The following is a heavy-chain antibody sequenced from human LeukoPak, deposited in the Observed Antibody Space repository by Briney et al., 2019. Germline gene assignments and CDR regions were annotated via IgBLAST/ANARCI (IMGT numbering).Heavy chain of an antibody. CDR2: IIPILGIA. J-gene: IGHJ5*02. D-gene: IGHD3-9*01. V-gene: IGHV1-69*04. CDR1: GGTFSNYA. Sequence: ASVTVSCKASGGTFSNYAISWVRQAPGQGLEWMGRIIPILGIANYAQKFQGRVTITADKSTSTAYMELSSLRSEDTAVYYCARDFRRFEFVNWFDPWGQGTLVTVSS. CDR3: ARDFRRFEFVNWFDP.